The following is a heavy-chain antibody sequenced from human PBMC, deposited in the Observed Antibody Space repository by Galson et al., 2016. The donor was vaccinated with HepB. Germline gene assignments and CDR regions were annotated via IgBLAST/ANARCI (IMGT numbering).Heavy chain of an antibody. CDR2: ITGGGGGT. CDR3: AKDSGSGWYGDYLDY. D-gene: IGHD6-19*01. CDR1: GFTFSSYA. J-gene: IGHJ4*02. Sequence: SLRLSCAASGFTFSSYAMNWVRQAPGKGLEWVSSITGGGGGTYYANSVKGRFTVSRDNSKNTLYLQMNSLSVEDTAVYYCAKDSGSGWYGDYLDYWGQGTLHTVAS. V-gene: IGHV3-23*01.